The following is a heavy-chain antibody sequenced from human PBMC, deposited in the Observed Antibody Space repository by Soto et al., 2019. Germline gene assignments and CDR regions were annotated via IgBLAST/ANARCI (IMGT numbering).Heavy chain of an antibody. Sequence: SETLSLTCTVSGGSISSGGYYWSWIRQHPGKGLEWIGYIYYSGSTYYNPSLKSRVTISVDTSKNQFSLKLSSVTAADTAVYYCAISVDIVATGTTYYFDYWGQGTLVTVSS. CDR1: GGSISSGGYY. CDR3: AISVDIVATGTTYYFDY. V-gene: IGHV4-31*03. D-gene: IGHD5-12*01. CDR2: IYYSGST. J-gene: IGHJ4*02.